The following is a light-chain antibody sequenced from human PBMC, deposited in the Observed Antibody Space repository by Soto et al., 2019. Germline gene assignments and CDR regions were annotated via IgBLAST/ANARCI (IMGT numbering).Light chain of an antibody. CDR2: EVS. V-gene: IGLV2-14*01. Sequence: QSVLAQPASVSGSLGQSITISCTGTSSDVGAYNYVSWYQQHPGKAPKLMIYEVSNRPSGVSNRFSGSQSGNTASLTISGLQAEDEANYYCSSYTTSNTPLYVFGTGTKVTVL. CDR1: SSDVGAYNY. CDR3: SSYTTSNTPLYV. J-gene: IGLJ1*01.